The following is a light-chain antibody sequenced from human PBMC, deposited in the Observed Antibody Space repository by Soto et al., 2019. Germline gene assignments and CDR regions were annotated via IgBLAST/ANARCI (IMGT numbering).Light chain of an antibody. J-gene: IGKJ5*01. CDR2: DAS. Sequence: DIQMTQSPSSLSASVGDRVTITCRASQSISSYLNWYQQKPGKAPKVLIYDASSLQSGVPSRFSGSGSGTDFTLTISSLQPEDFATYYCQQSYSTWSITFGQGTRLEIK. CDR3: QQSYSTWSIT. CDR1: QSISSY. V-gene: IGKV1-39*01.